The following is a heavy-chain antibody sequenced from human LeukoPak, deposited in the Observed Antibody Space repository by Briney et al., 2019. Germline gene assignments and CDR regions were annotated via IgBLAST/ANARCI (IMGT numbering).Heavy chain of an antibody. V-gene: IGHV3-7*03. CDR3: ASSDYVWGSYRYPSDAFDI. J-gene: IGHJ3*02. Sequence: GGSLRLSCAASGFPFSSYWMSWVRQAPGKGLEWVANIMQDGSEKYYVDSVKGRFTISRDNAKNSLYLQMNSLRAEDTTVYYCASSDYVWGSYRYPSDAFDIWGQGTMVTVSS. CDR1: GFPFSSYW. D-gene: IGHD3-16*02. CDR2: IMQDGSEK.